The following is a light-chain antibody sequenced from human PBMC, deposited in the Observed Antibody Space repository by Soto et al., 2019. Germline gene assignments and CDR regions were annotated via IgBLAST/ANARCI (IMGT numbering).Light chain of an antibody. CDR2: DVS. CDR3: GSYTSSSTLPYV. Sequence: QSALTQPASVSGSPGQSITISCTGTSSDVGGYNYVSWYQQHPGKAPKLMIYDVSNRTSVISNRFSGSKSGNTASLTISGLNDEDEHDYCCGSYTSSSTLPYVFGTGTKVTVL. CDR1: SSDVGGYNY. V-gene: IGLV2-14*01. J-gene: IGLJ1*01.